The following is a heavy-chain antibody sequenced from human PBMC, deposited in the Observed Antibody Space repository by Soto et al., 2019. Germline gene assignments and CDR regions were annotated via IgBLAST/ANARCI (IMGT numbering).Heavy chain of an antibody. CDR3: ARDGGYSCGEYYCGMDV. CDR1: GFSFGNYC. Sequence: GVSPRPSYAASGFSFGNYCLHRVRQAPGRGLECVAVIWYDGSNKYYADSVKGRFTISRDNSKNTLYLQMNSLRAEDTAVYYCARDGGYSCGEYYCGMDVWGQGTTVTVSS. D-gene: IGHD5-18*01. V-gene: IGHV3-33*01. CDR2: IWYDGSNK. J-gene: IGHJ6*01.